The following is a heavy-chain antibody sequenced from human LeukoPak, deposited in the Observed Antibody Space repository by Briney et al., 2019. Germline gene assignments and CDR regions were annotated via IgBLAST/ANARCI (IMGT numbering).Heavy chain of an antibody. CDR2: IRSKTYRGTA. J-gene: IGHJ4*02. CDR1: GFTFGDYA. D-gene: IGHD3-22*01. V-gene: IGHV3-49*04. CDR3: TSVHDSSAYYHSGVDY. Sequence: PGGSLRLSCTASGFTFGDYAMSWVRQAPGKGLEWVGFIRSKTYRGTAEYAASVKGRFTISRDDSKSIAYLQTNSLKTDDTAVYYCTSVHDSSAYYHSGVDYWGKGTLVTVSS.